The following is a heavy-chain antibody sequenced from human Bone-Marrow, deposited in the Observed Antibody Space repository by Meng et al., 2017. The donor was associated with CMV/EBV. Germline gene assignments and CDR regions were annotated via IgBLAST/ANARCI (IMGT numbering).Heavy chain of an antibody. D-gene: IGHD1-26*01. V-gene: IGHV4-34*01. CDR3: ARGNDKIHSGRRRYYHYGMDV. Sequence: SETLSLTCSVYGGSFSGYYWSWIRQPPGKGLEWIGEINHSGSTNYNPSLKSRVTISVDTSKNQFSLKLSSVTAADTDVYYCARGNDKIHSGRRRYYHYGMDVWGQGTTVTVSS. CDR2: INHSGST. CDR1: GGSFSGYY. J-gene: IGHJ6*02.